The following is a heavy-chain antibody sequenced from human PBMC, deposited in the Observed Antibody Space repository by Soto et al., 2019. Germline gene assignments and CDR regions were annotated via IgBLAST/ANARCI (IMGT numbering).Heavy chain of an antibody. CDR3: ARDDGYNKHSWDY. CDR1: GGSISSGGYS. Sequence: SETLSLTCAVSGGSISSGGYSWSWIRQPPGKGLEWIGYIYHSGSTYYNPSLKSRVTISVDRSKNQFSLKLSSVTAADTAVYYCARDDGYNKHSWDYWGQGTLVTVSS. V-gene: IGHV4-30-2*01. CDR2: IYHSGST. J-gene: IGHJ4*02. D-gene: IGHD5-12*01.